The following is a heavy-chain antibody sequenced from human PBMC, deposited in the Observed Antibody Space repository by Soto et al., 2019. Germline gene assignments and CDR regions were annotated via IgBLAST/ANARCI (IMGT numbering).Heavy chain of an antibody. CDR1: GGSVSSTRYY. CDR3: AREGDFRDYGMDV. D-gene: IGHD3-3*01. CDR2: IYNGGST. Sequence: LEILSLTCTVSGGSVSSTRYYWSWIRQPAGKGLEWIGYIYNGGSTNYKPSLKSRVTISVDTSKNQFSLKLTSVTAADTAVDCCAREGDFRDYGMDVWGQGTTVTVSS. V-gene: IGHV4-61*01. J-gene: IGHJ6*02.